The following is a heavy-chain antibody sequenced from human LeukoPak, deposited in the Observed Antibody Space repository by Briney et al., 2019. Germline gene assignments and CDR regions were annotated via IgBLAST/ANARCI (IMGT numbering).Heavy chain of an antibody. D-gene: IGHD3-3*01. V-gene: IGHV4-59*01. J-gene: IGHJ4*02. CDR3: ARSRLITIPFDY. Sequence: KTSETLSLTCTVSGGSISSYYWSWIRQPPGKGLEWIGYIYYSGSTNYNPSLKSRVTISVDTPKNQFSLKLSSVTAADTAVYYCARSRLITIPFDYWGQGTLVTVSS. CDR2: IYYSGST. CDR1: GGSISSYY.